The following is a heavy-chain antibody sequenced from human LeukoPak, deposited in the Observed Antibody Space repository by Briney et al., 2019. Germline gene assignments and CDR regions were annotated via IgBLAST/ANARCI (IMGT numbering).Heavy chain of an antibody. CDR1: GDSVSSNSAA. V-gene: IGHV6-1*01. D-gene: IGHD6-19*01. CDR3: ARDGTIAVAAMYCRGLDV. J-gene: IGHJ6*02. CDR2: TYYRSKWYN. Sequence: SQTLSLTCAISGDSVSSNSAAWTWIRQSPSRGLEWLGRTYYRSKWYNDYAVSVKSRITINPDTSKNQFSLQLNSVTPEDTAVYYCARDGTIAVAAMYCRGLDVWGQGTTVTVSS.